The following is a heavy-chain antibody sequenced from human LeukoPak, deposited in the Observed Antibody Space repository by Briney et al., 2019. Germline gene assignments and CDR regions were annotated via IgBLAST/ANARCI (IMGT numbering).Heavy chain of an antibody. CDR1: GFTFSSYS. CDR2: ISSSSSYI. D-gene: IGHD4-17*01. J-gene: IGHJ5*02. V-gene: IGHV3-21*01. CDR3: ARSPDYAETRFDP. Sequence: PGGSLRLSCAASGFTFSSYSMNWVRQAPGKGLEWVSSISSSSSYIYYADSVKGRFTISRDNAKNSLYLQMNSLRAEDTAVYYCARSPDYAETRFDPWDQGTLVTVSS.